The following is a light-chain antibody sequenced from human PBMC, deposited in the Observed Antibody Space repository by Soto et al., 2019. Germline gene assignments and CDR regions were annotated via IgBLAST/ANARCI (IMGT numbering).Light chain of an antibody. V-gene: IGLV2-11*01. CDR3: SSYAGSTIFVM. CDR2: DVT. CDR1: SSDVGGYNY. J-gene: IGLJ3*02. Sequence: QSVLTQPRSVSGSPGQSVTISCTGTSSDVGGYNYVSWYQQHPGKAPKLMMSDVTNRPSGVPDRFSGSKSGNTASLTISGLQAEDEADYYCSSYAGSTIFVMFGGGTKLTVL.